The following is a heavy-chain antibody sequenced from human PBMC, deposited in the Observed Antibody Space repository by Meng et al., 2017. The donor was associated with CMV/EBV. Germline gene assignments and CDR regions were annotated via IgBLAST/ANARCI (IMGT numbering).Heavy chain of an antibody. CDR3: ARDEKYSGSPVGAY. D-gene: IGHD1-26*01. CDR1: GFTFTSSA. J-gene: IGHJ4*02. V-gene: IGHV1-58*01. CDR2: IVVGSGNT. Sequence: SVKVSCKASGFTFTSSAVQWVRQARGQRLEWIGWIVVGSGNTNYAQKFQERVTMTTDTSTSTAYMELRSLRSDDTAVYYCARDEKYSGSPVGAYWGQGTLVTVSS.